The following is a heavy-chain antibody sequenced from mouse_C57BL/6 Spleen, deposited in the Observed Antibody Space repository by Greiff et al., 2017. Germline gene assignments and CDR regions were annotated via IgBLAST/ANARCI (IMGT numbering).Heavy chain of an antibody. CDR3: TRRELLSHWYFDV. CDR2: IDPETGGT. Sequence: VQLQQSGAELVRPGASVTLSCKASGYTFTDYEMHWVKQTPVHGLEWIGAIDPETGGTAYNQKFKGKDILTADKSSSTAYMELRSLTSEDAAVYYCTRRELLSHWYFDVWGTGTTVTVSS. D-gene: IGHD6-1*01. V-gene: IGHV1-15*01. J-gene: IGHJ1*03. CDR1: GYTFTDYE.